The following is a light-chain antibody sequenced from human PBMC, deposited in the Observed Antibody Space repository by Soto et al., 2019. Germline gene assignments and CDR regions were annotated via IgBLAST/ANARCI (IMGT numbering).Light chain of an antibody. CDR1: SSDVGGYNY. CDR3: SSYTGSSTYVV. J-gene: IGLJ2*01. Sequence: QSALTQPASVSGSPGQSITISCTGTSSDVGGYNYVSWYQQHPGKAPKLMIYDVSNRPSGVSNRFSGSKSANSASLTISGLQAEDEADYYCSSYTGSSTYVVFGGVTQLNVL. CDR2: DVS. V-gene: IGLV2-14*01.